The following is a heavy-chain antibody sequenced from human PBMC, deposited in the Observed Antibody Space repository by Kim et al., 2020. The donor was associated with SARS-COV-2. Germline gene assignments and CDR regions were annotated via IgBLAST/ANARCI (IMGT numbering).Heavy chain of an antibody. D-gene: IGHD3-16*01. V-gene: IGHV3-7*01. CDR2: IKQDGSEK. CDR3: ASFLPEMGPPYYYYYGMDV. J-gene: IGHJ6*02. Sequence: GGSLRLSCAASGFTFSSYWMSWVRQAPGKGLEWVANIKQDGSEKYYVDSVKGRFTISRDNAKNSLYLQMNSLRAEDTAVYYCASFLPEMGPPYYYYYGMDVWGQGTTVTVSS. CDR1: GFTFSSYW.